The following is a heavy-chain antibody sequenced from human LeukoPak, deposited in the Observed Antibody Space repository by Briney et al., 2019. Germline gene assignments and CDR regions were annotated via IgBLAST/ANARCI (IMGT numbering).Heavy chain of an antibody. J-gene: IGHJ4*02. V-gene: IGHV3-7*01. CDR3: ARAKRRLQLIYFDY. CDR1: GFTFSSFW. D-gene: IGHD5-24*01. CDR2: IKRDGSEK. Sequence: GGSLRLSCAASGFTFSSFWMSWVRQAPGKGLEWVATIKRDGSEKYYVDSVKGRFTISRDNAKNSLYLQMNSLTAEDTAVYYCARAKRRLQLIYFDYWGQGTLVTVSS.